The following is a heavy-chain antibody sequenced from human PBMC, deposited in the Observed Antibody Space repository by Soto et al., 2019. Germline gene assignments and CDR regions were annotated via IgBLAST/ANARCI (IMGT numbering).Heavy chain of an antibody. V-gene: IGHV3-74*01. D-gene: IGHD1-26*01. CDR2: INPEETTT. CDR3: TRDTFGARDY. CDR1: GFDFSSNW. Sequence: GGSLILSCAASGFDFSSNWMHWVRQAPGKGLVWVSRINPEETTTTYADPVKGRFTISRDNALGTLYLQMNSLRVEDTAVYYCTRDTFGARDYWGQGTLVTVSS. J-gene: IGHJ4*02.